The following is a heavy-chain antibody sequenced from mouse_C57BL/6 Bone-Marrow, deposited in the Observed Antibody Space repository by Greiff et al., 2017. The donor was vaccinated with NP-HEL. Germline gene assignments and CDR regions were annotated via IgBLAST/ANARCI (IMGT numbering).Heavy chain of an antibody. V-gene: IGHV1-50*01. CDR2: IDPSDGYT. J-gene: IGHJ2*01. D-gene: IGHD6-5*01. Sequence: QVQLQQPGAELVKPGASVKLSCKASGFTFTSYWMQWVNQRPGQGLEWIGEIDPSDGYTNYTPKFKGTATLTVDTSTSTAYMQLSSLTSEDSAVYYCARLPYHFDYWGQGTTLTVTS. CDR3: ARLPYHFDY. CDR1: GFTFTSYW.